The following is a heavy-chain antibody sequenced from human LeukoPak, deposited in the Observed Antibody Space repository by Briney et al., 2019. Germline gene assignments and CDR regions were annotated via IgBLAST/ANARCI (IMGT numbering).Heavy chain of an antibody. J-gene: IGHJ5*02. CDR2: ISSSSSYI. CDR1: GFTFSSYS. D-gene: IGHD6-19*01. V-gene: IGHV3-21*01. CDR3: ARAGYSSGWDFDP. Sequence: GGSLRLSYAASGFTFSSYSMNWVRQAPGKGLEWVSSISSSSSYIYYADSVKGRFTISRDNAKNSLYLQMNSLRAEDTAVYYCARAGYSSGWDFDPWGQGTLVTVSS.